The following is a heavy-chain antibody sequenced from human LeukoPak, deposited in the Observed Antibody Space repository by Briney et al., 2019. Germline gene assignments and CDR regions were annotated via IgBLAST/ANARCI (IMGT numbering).Heavy chain of an antibody. CDR3: AKRPAAVRGVIPYVDY. J-gene: IGHJ4*02. D-gene: IGHD3-10*02. V-gene: IGHV3-23*01. Sequence: GGSLRLSCAASGFMFRSSSMSWVRQVPGKGLEWVSTISASAGNIYYADSVKGRFTISRDNSKNTLFLQMNSLRAEDKAIYYCAKRPAAVRGVIPYVDYWGQGTLVTVSS. CDR2: ISASAGNI. CDR1: GFMFRSSS.